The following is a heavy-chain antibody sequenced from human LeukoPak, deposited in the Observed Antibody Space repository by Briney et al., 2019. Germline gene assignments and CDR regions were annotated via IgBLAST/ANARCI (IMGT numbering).Heavy chain of an antibody. D-gene: IGHD5-12*01. CDR2: MSDDGSSE. Sequence: GGSLRLSCAASGFTFSTYGMHWVRQAPDKGLEWVSVMSDDGSSEYYADSVQGRFTISRDNSKNTLYLQMNSPRAEDTAVYYCSKVVGVLVATKAGLDYWGKGTLVTVS. CDR3: SKVVGVLVATKAGLDY. J-gene: IGHJ4*02. CDR1: GFTFSTYG. V-gene: IGHV3-30*18.